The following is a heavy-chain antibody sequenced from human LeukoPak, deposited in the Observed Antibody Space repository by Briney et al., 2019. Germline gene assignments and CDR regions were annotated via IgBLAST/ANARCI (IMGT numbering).Heavy chain of an antibody. CDR3: ARSFYYDTSAYSQIDAFDI. Sequence: QPGGSLRLSCAASGFTFSSYAMSWVRQAPGKGLEWVSSMTGSGGSTYYADSVQGRFTISRDNSKNSLFLQMNSLRAEDTAVYYCARSFYYDTSAYSQIDAFDIWGQGTLVTVSS. V-gene: IGHV3-23*01. CDR2: MTGSGGST. J-gene: IGHJ3*02. D-gene: IGHD3-22*01. CDR1: GFTFSSYA.